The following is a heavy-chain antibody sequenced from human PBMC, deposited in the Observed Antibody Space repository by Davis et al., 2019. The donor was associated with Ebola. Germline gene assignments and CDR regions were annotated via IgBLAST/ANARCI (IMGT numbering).Heavy chain of an antibody. CDR2: LSWNSGSI. CDR1: GFTFSSYS. CDR3: ARDSRGVGADLDY. V-gene: IGHV3-48*01. D-gene: IGHD6-25*01. J-gene: IGHJ4*02. Sequence: PGGSLRLSCAASGFTFSSYSMNWVRQAPGKGLEWVSGLSWNSGSIGYADSVKGRFTISRENAKNSSYLQMNSLRAADTAVYYCARDSRGVGADLDYWGQGTLVTVSS.